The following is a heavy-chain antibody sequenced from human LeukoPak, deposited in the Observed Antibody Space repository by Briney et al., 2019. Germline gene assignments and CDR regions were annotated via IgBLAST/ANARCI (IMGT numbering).Heavy chain of an antibody. D-gene: IGHD4-23*01. CDR2: IFWNDNK. Sequence: SGPTLVKPTQTLTLTCTFSGFSLSSSGVGVGWIRQPPGKALEWLALIFWNDNKHYSPSLKSRLTITKDTSKNQVVLTMTNMDPVDTASYYCVHTFLKNAYGGPPDGIWGQGTLVTVSS. CDR1: GFSLSSSGVG. V-gene: IGHV2-5*01. CDR3: VHTFLKNAYGGPPDGI. J-gene: IGHJ4*02.